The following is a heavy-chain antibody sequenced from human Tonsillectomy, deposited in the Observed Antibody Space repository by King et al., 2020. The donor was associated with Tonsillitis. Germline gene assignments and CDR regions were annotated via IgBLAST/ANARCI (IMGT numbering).Heavy chain of an antibody. D-gene: IGHD5/OR15-5a*01. CDR2: IYYGGNT. J-gene: IGHJ4*02. CDR3: ARGSRYFDF. Sequence: QLQESGPGLVKPSETLSLTCSVSGGSISSYFWSWIRQPPGKGLEWIGYIYYGGNTNYSPSLESRVTISVDRPRNQFSLNLNSVTAADTAVYYCARGSRYFDFWGQGLLVTVSS. V-gene: IGHV4-59*01. CDR1: GGSISSYF.